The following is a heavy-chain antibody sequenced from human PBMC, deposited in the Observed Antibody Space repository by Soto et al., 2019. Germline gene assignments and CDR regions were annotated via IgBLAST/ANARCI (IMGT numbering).Heavy chain of an antibody. CDR3: ARHGGVGYLRLDY. CDR2: VYNAGST. D-gene: IGHD3-16*01. V-gene: IGHV4-59*08. Sequence: QVQLQESGPGLVKPSETLSLTCTVSGGSISTYRWSWIRQPPGKGLEWIGYVYNAGSTNYKPSLKSRVTMSIDTSRNQFSLNLSSVTAGDTAVYYWARHGGVGYLRLDYWGHGTLVTVSS. CDR1: GGSISTYR. J-gene: IGHJ4*01.